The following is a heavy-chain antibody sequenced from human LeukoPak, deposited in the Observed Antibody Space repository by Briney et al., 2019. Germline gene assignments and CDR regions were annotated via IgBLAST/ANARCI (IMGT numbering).Heavy chain of an antibody. J-gene: IGHJ4*02. CDR1: GFTFSSHL. CDR2: VKSDGTAT. D-gene: IGHD1-14*01. CDR3: VRKFATGD. Sequence: GGSLRLSCAASGFTFSSHLMHWVRQAQVTGLVWVSSVKSDGTATNYADSVKGRFTISRDNAKNTLYLQMNSLRVEDTAVYYCVRKFATGDWGQGTLVTVSS. V-gene: IGHV3-74*01.